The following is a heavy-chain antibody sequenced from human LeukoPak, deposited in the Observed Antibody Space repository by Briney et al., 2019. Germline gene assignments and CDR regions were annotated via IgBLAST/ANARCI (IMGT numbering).Heavy chain of an antibody. CDR2: ISGSGGST. J-gene: IGHJ4*02. V-gene: IGHV3-23*01. CDR1: GFTFSSYA. CDR3: AKSLLWFGELPIY. D-gene: IGHD3-10*01. Sequence: GGSLRLSCATSGFTFSSYAMSWVRQAPGKGLEWVSAISGSGGSTYYADSVKGRFTISRDNSKNTLYLQMNSLRAEDTAVYYCAKSLLWFGELPIYWGQGTLVTVSS.